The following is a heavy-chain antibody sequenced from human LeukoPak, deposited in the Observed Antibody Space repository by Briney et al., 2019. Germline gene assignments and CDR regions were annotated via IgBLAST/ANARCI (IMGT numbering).Heavy chain of an antibody. D-gene: IGHD1-26*01. CDR1: GFTFSTYN. V-gene: IGHV3-48*02. CDR2: ISSSSGSI. Sequence: GGSLRLSCAVSGFTFSTYNMNWVRQAPGKGLEWISYISSSSGSIYYADSVKGRFTISRDNAKNSLYLQMNSLRDEDTAVYYCARDRGGSGSYSDYWGQGTLDTVSS. CDR3: ARDRGGSGSYSDY. J-gene: IGHJ4*02.